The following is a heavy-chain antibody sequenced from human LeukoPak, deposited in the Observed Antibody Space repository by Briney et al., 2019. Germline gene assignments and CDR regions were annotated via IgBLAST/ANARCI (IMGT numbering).Heavy chain of an antibody. CDR2: ISNTGTTI. CDR3: ARGVHY. V-gene: IGHV3-48*04. D-gene: IGHD4/OR15-4a*01. J-gene: IGHJ4*02. CDR1: GFTFSSYS. Sequence: GGSLRLSCAASGFTFSSYSMNWVRQAPGKGLEWVSYISNTGTTIYYADSVKGRFTISRDNAKNSLYLQMNSLRAEDTAVYYCARGVHYWGQGTLVTVSS.